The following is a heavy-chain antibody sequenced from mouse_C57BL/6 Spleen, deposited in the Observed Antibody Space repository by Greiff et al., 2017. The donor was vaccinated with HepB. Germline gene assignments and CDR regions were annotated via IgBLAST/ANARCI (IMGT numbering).Heavy chain of an antibody. CDR2: ISYDGSN. D-gene: IGHD2-12*01. Sequence: ESGPGLVKPSQSLSLTCSVTGYSITSGYYWNWIRQFPGNKLEWMGYISYDGSNNYNPSLKNRISITRDTSKNQFFLKLNSVTTEDTATYYCARRDYSYYFDYWGQGTTLTVSS. CDR3: ARRDYSYYFDY. V-gene: IGHV3-6*01. CDR1: GYSITSGYY. J-gene: IGHJ2*01.